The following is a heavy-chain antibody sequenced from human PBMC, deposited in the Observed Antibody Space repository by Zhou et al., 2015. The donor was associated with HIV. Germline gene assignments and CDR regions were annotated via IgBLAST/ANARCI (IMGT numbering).Heavy chain of an antibody. CDR3: ARDRVEYYDSSGYYYEFDY. CDR1: GYTFTSYY. V-gene: IGHV1-46*01. Sequence: QVQLVQSGAEVKKPGASVKVSCKASGYTFTSYYMHWVRQAPGQGLEWMGIINPSGGSTSYAQKFQGRVTMTRDTSTSTVYMELSSLRSEDTAVYYCARDRVEYYDSSGYYYEFDYWGQGTLVTVS. D-gene: IGHD3-22*01. J-gene: IGHJ4*02. CDR2: INPSGGST.